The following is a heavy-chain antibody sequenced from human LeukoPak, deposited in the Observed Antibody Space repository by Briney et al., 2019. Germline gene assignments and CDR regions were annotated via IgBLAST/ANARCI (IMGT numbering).Heavy chain of an antibody. J-gene: IGHJ4*02. Sequence: GESLRLSCAASGFSFTAYWMSWVRQAAGKGLEWVANIKVDGTEKYYVDSVKGRFTISRDNAKNSLSLQMSGLRAEDTAVYYCARDWNGSGTAFDHWGQGTLVTVSS. D-gene: IGHD1-1*01. CDR2: IKVDGTEK. CDR1: GFSFTAYW. V-gene: IGHV3-7*05. CDR3: ARDWNGSGTAFDH.